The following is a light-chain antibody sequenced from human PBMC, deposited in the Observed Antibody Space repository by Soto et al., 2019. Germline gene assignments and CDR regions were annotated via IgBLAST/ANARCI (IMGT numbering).Light chain of an antibody. J-gene: IGKJ2*01. CDR1: RRVLYNSKKKNH. Sequence: DIVMPQSPDSLSVSLGERATINCRSSRRVLYNSKKKNHFAWYHQKPGQPPKLIIHWTSIRQSGVPDRFSASGSGTDFTLTITNLQVEDVGIYYGQQHYNPPPGYTCGQGTTLEI. CDR2: WTS. V-gene: IGKV4-1*01. CDR3: QQHYNPPPGYT.